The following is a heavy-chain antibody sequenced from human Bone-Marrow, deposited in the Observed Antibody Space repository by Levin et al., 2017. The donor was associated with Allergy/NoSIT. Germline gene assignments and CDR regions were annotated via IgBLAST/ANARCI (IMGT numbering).Heavy chain of an antibody. Sequence: RGESLKISCVASGFTFSSYGMHWIRQAPGKGLEWVAFIWYDGSNEHYANSVKGRFTISRDDSKNTLYLHMDSLKADDTAIYYCARDGPDANWGQGTLVTVSS. CDR1: GFTFSSYG. CDR2: IWYDGSNE. J-gene: IGHJ4*02. CDR3: ARDGPDAN. V-gene: IGHV3-33*01. D-gene: IGHD1-14*01.